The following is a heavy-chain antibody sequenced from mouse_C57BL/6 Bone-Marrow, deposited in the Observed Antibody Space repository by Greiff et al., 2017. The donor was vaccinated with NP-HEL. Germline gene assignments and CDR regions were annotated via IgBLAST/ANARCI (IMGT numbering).Heavy chain of an antibody. V-gene: IGHV1-81*01. CDR2: IYPRSGNT. CDR1: GYTFTSYG. Sequence: QVQLQQSRAELARPGASVKLSCKASGYTFTSYGISWVKQRTGQGLEWIGEIYPRSGNTYYTEKFKGKATLTADKTSSTAYMGLRSLTSEDSAVYFCARWGQLGAMDYWGQGTSVTVSS. J-gene: IGHJ4*01. D-gene: IGHD3-1*01. CDR3: ARWGQLGAMDY.